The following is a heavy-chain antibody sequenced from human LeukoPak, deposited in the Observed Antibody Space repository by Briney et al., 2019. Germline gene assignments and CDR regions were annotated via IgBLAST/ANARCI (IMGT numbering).Heavy chain of an antibody. Sequence: GGSLRLSCAASGFTFSNAWMSWVRQAPGKGLEWVSYISSSGSTIYYADSVKGRFTISRDNAKNSLYLQMNSLRAEDTAVYYCARVGGSGWYSAEYELHDAFDIWGQGTMVTVSS. J-gene: IGHJ3*02. V-gene: IGHV3-11*04. CDR3: ARVGGSGWYSAEYELHDAFDI. D-gene: IGHD6-19*01. CDR1: GFTFSNAW. CDR2: ISSSGSTI.